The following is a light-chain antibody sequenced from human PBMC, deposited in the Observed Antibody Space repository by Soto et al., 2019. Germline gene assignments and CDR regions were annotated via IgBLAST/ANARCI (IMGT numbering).Light chain of an antibody. Sequence: DIQMTQSPSSLSASVGDRVTITCRASQSISIYLNWFQQKPGKAPKLLIYAASSLQSGVPSRFSGSGSGTDFTLTITSLQLEDFATYYCQQSYSSPRTFGQGTKVEI. CDR2: AAS. V-gene: IGKV1-39*01. CDR1: QSISIY. J-gene: IGKJ1*01. CDR3: QQSYSSPRT.